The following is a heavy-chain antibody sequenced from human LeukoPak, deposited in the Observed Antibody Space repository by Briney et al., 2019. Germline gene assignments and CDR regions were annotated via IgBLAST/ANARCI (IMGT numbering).Heavy chain of an antibody. CDR1: DYTITSYG. J-gene: IGHJ4*02. CDR2: ITAYNDNT. D-gene: IGHD3-10*01. V-gene: IGHV1-18*01. Sequence: GASMKVSCTASDYTITSYGISWVRQAPGQGLEWMGWITAYNDNTNYAQKLQGRVTMTTDTSTSTAYMELRSLRSDDTAVYYCARALLWFGEPSHIDYWGQGTLVTASS. CDR3: ARALLWFGEPSHIDY.